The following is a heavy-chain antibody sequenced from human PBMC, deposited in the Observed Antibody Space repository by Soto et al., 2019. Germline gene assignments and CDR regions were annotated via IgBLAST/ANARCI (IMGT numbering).Heavy chain of an antibody. CDR3: TRATNYCSGGSCYPFDAVVFDY. CDR2: IRSKAYGGTT. D-gene: IGHD2-15*01. Sequence: GGSLRLSCTASGFTFGDYAMSWFRQAPGKGLEWVGFIRSKAYGGTTEYAASVKGRFTISRDDSKSIAYLQMNSLKTEDTAVYYCTRATNYCSGGSCYPFDAVVFDYWGQGTRVTVSS. V-gene: IGHV3-49*03. J-gene: IGHJ4*02. CDR1: GFTFGDYA.